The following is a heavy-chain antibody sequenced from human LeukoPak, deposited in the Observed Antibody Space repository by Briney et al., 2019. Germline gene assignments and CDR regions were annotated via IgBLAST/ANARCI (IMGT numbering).Heavy chain of an antibody. Sequence: PSETLSLTCTVSGGSISSYYWSWIRQPPGKGLEWIGYIYYSGSTNYNPSLKSRVTISVDTSKNQLSLKLSSVTAADTAVYYCARDIAVAGIYDYWGQGTLVTVSS. J-gene: IGHJ4*02. V-gene: IGHV4-59*01. D-gene: IGHD6-19*01. CDR3: ARDIAVAGIYDY. CDR2: IYYSGST. CDR1: GGSISSYY.